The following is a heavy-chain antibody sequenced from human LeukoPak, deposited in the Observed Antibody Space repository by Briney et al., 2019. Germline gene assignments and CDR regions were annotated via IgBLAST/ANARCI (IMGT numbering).Heavy chain of an antibody. D-gene: IGHD4-17*01. CDR1: GFTFSGSA. V-gene: IGHV3-73*01. CDR2: IRSKANSYAT. CDR3: TSGDYRAFQGIDY. J-gene: IGHJ4*02. Sequence: GESLRLSCAACGFTFSGSAMHWVRPASGEGLEWVGRIRSKANSYATPYAASVKGRYTITRDDSKNTAYLQTNSLQTEDTAVYYCTSGDYRAFQGIDYWGQGTLVTVSS.